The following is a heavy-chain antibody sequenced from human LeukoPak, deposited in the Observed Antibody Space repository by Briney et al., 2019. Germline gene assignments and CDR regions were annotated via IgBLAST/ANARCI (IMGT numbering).Heavy chain of an antibody. CDR1: GFTFSSYA. Sequence: PGGSLRLSCAASGFTFSSYAMSWVRQAPGKGLEWVSVIYSGGSTYYADSAKGRFTISRDNSKNTLYLQMNSLRAEDTAVYYCARERDSSGFETYWGQGTLVTVSS. V-gene: IGHV3-23*03. CDR3: ARERDSSGFETY. J-gene: IGHJ4*02. D-gene: IGHD6-19*01. CDR2: IYSGGST.